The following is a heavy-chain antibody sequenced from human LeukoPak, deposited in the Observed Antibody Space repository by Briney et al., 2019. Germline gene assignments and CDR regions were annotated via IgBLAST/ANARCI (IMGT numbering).Heavy chain of an antibody. CDR3: ARDLSGDDFWSDYPNPIDY. D-gene: IGHD3-3*01. Sequence: PGGSLRLSCAASGFTFSSYWMSWVRQAPGKGREWVANIKQDGSEKNYVDSVKGRFTISRDNAKNSLYLQMNNLRDEDTAVYYCARDLSGDDFWSDYPNPIDYWGQGTLVTVSS. CDR1: GFTFSSYW. J-gene: IGHJ4*02. CDR2: IKQDGSEK. V-gene: IGHV3-7*01.